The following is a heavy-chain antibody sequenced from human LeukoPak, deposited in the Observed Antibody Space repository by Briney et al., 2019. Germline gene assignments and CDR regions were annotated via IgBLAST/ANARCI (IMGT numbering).Heavy chain of an antibody. CDR1: GFTFSSYD. Sequence: GGSLRLSCSASGFTFSSYDMHWVRQATGKGLEWVSAIGTAGDTYYPGSVKGRFTISRENAKNSLYLQMNSLRAEDTAVYYCARDIRSTWSDAFDIWGQGTMVTVSS. CDR2: IGTAGDT. V-gene: IGHV3-13*01. D-gene: IGHD6-13*01. J-gene: IGHJ3*02. CDR3: ARDIRSTWSDAFDI.